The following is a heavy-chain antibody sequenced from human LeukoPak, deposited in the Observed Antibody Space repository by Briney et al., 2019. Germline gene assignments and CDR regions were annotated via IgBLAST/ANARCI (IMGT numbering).Heavy chain of an antibody. CDR2: IYHSGST. Sequence: SETLSLTCAVYGGSFSGYYWSWIRQPPGKGLEWIGEIYHSGSTNYNPSLKSRVTISVDKSKNQFSLKLSSVTAADTAVYYCARGSQQLVRGGFDYWGQGTLVTVSS. J-gene: IGHJ4*02. D-gene: IGHD6-13*01. V-gene: IGHV4-34*01. CDR1: GGSFSGYY. CDR3: ARGSQQLVRGGFDY.